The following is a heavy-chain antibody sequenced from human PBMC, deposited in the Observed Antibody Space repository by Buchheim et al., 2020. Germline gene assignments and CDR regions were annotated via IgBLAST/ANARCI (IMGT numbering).Heavy chain of an antibody. V-gene: IGHV4-59*01. D-gene: IGHD6-13*01. J-gene: IGHJ4*02. CDR1: DDSFRSYY. CDR2: FYYREAT. CDR3: ARVPILSAAGPYIDV. Sequence: VQLQQSGPGLVKPSETLSLICSVSDDSFRSYYWTWIRQPPGKGLEWIGYFYYREATSYNPSLKSRVTISVDTAKNQDSIYLSSVTAADTAVYYCARVPILSAAGPYIDVWGQGT.